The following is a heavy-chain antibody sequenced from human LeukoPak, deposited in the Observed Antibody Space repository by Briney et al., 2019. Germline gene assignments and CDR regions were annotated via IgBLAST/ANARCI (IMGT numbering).Heavy chain of an antibody. D-gene: IGHD3-22*01. CDR1: GYTFTGHY. V-gene: IGHV1-2*02. Sequence: GASVKVSCKASGYTFTGHYMHWVRQAPGQGLEWMGWINPNSGGTNYAQKFQGRVTMTRDTSISTAYMELSRLRSDDTAVYYCARPSAYDSSALGLDYWGQGTLVTVSS. CDR3: ARPSAYDSSALGLDY. J-gene: IGHJ4*02. CDR2: INPNSGGT.